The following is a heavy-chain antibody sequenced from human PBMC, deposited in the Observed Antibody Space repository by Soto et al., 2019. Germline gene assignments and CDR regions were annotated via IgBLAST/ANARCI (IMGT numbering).Heavy chain of an antibody. CDR1: GDTFDTYT. CDR2: IIPMFRTT. V-gene: IGHV1-69*12. D-gene: IGHD3-16*01. CDR3: AGGDGGADAFDL. Sequence: QVQLVQSGTEVRKPGSSVNVSCQASGDTFDTYTFSWVRQAPGQGLQWMGEIIPMFRTTNYAPRFQGRLTLTADDSTRIVYMELNSLTFGATAVYYCAGGDGGADAFDLWGQGTMIAVSS. J-gene: IGHJ3*01.